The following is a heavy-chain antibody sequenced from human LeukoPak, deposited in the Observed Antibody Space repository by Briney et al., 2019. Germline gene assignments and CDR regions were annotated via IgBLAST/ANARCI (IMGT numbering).Heavy chain of an antibody. Sequence: ASVKVSCKASGYTFTSYAMNWVRQAPGQGLEWMGWINTNTGNPTYAQGFTGRFVFSLDTSVSTAYLQISSLKAEDTAVYYCARDAPKSAWLRAGTYYDYWGQGTLVTVSS. CDR3: ARDAPKSAWLRAGTYYDY. V-gene: IGHV7-4-1*02. J-gene: IGHJ4*02. D-gene: IGHD5-12*01. CDR1: GYTFTSYA. CDR2: INTNTGNP.